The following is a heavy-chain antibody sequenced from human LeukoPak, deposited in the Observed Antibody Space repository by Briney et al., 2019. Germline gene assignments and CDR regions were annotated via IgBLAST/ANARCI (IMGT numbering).Heavy chain of an antibody. CDR3: ARNYDFWSGFYFDY. J-gene: IGHJ4*02. CDR2: IKQDGSEK. Sequence: GGSLRLSCAASGFTFSSYWMGWVRQAPGKGLEWVANIKQDGSEKYYVDSVKGRFTISRDNAKNSLYLQMNSLRAEDTAVYYCARNYDFWSGFYFDYWGQGTLVTVSS. D-gene: IGHD3-3*01. V-gene: IGHV3-7*01. CDR1: GFTFSSYW.